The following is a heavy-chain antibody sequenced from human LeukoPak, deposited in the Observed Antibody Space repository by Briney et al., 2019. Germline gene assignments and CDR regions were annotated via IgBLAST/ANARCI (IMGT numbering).Heavy chain of an antibody. J-gene: IGHJ3*02. V-gene: IGHV4-4*07. CDR3: ATRGHSDYGGSFDI. Sequence: PSETLSLTCTVSGDSISRYYWSWIRQPAGKGLEWIGRFYTIGSTNYNPSLQSRVTMSVDTSKNQFSLKLSSVTAADTAVYYCATRGHSDYGGSFDIWGQGTMVTVSS. CDR1: GDSISRYY. CDR2: FYTIGST. D-gene: IGHD4-23*01.